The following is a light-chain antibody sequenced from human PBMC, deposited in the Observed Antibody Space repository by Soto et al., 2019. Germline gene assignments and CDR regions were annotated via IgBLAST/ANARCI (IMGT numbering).Light chain of an antibody. CDR2: AVS. CDR1: QSVINN. CDR3: QQGDNWPWT. V-gene: IGKV3D-15*01. J-gene: IGKJ1*01. Sequence: EIVLTQSPGTLSLSPGERATLSCRASQSVINNLAWYQQKPGQAPRLLIYAVSTRATGIPARFSGSGSGTEFTLTISSLQSEDFAVYYCQQGDNWPWTFGQGTKVEIK.